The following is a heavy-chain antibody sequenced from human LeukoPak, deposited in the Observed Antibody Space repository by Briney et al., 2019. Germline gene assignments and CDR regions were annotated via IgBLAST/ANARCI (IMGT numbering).Heavy chain of an antibody. Sequence: GASVKVSCKASGYTFTDSFMHWVRQAPGQGPEWMGRIHPNTGDTNYAQKFQGRVTMTSDPSLSAAYLELSGLTSDDTAVYYCARAPPVGPTTSPDYWGQGTLVTVTS. D-gene: IGHD2-2*01. V-gene: IGHV1-2*06. CDR1: GYTFTDSF. CDR3: ARAPPVGPTTSPDY. J-gene: IGHJ4*02. CDR2: IHPNTGDT.